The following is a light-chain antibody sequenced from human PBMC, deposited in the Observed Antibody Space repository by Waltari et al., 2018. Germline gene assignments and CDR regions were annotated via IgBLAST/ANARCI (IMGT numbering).Light chain of an antibody. CDR2: AAS. CDR3: QQANSFPLT. V-gene: IGKV1-12*01. J-gene: IGKJ4*01. Sequence: DIQMILFPFSVPALVGDRVTITCRASQDISRWLAWYQQKPGKAPKFLIYAASNLQSGVPTRFSGTGSGTDFTLTISSLQPEDFATYYCQQANSFPLTFGGGTKVEIK. CDR1: QDISRW.